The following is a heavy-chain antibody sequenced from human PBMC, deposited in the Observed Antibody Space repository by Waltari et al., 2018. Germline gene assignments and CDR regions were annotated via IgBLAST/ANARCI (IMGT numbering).Heavy chain of an antibody. V-gene: IGHV1-2*02. D-gene: IGHD1-26*01. CDR1: FTGNY. CDR2: IHPNSGAT. Sequence: FTGNYIHWVRQAPGQGLEWMGWIHPNSGATDYAQKFQGRVTMTLDTSITTVYMELGWLGSEDTAIYYCARAWFNSGFDYWGQGSLVAVSS. CDR3: ARAWFNSGFDY. J-gene: IGHJ4*02.